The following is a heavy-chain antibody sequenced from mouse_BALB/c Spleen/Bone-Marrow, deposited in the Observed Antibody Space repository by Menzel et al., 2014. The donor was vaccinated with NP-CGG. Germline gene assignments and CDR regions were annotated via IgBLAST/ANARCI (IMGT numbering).Heavy chain of an antibody. Sequence: QVQLKESGPELVKPGASVKIPCKASGYTFTDYYINWVKQKPGQGLEWIGWIYPGSGSTRYNEKFKGKATLTVDTSSSTAYMQLSSLTSEDTAVYFCANLGRYAMDYWGQGTSVTVSA. J-gene: IGHJ4*01. CDR2: IYPGSGST. D-gene: IGHD3-1*01. CDR3: ANLGRYAMDY. CDR1: GYTFTDYY. V-gene: IGHV1-84*02.